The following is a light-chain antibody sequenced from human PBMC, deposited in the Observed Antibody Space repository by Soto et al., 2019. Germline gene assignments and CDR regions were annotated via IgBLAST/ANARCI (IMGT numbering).Light chain of an antibody. CDR1: QSVGSN. Sequence: EVVMTQSPATLSVSPGERATLSCRASQSVGSNLAWYQQKPGQSPRLLIYVASGRATGIPDRFSGSGSGTDFTLTINSLEPDDFAVYYCQQRDSWPITFGQGTRLEIK. V-gene: IGKV3D-15*01. CDR2: VAS. CDR3: QQRDSWPIT. J-gene: IGKJ5*01.